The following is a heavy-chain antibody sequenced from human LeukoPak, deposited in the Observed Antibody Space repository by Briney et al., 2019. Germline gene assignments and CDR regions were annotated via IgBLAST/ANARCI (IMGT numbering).Heavy chain of an antibody. CDR3: ARLYYDFWSGYLDY. CDR2: INHSGGT. Sequence: GSLRLSCAASGFTFSSYSMNWIRQPPVKGLEWIGEINHSGGTNYNPSLKSRVTISVDTSKNQFSLKLSSVTAADTAVYYCARLYYDFWSGYLDYWGQGTLVTVSS. CDR1: GFTFSSYS. V-gene: IGHV4-34*01. J-gene: IGHJ4*02. D-gene: IGHD3-3*01.